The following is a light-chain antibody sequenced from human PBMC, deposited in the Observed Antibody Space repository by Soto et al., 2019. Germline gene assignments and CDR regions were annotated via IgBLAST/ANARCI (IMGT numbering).Light chain of an antibody. Sequence: QSVLTQPASVSGSPGQSITISCSGTRSDIGSYNYVAWYQQFPGKTPKILIYGVSNRPSGVSSRFSGSKSGNTASLTISGLQAEDEADYYCISYTGSSTSYAFGSGTKVTDL. CDR2: GVS. V-gene: IGLV2-14*01. J-gene: IGLJ1*01. CDR3: ISYTGSSTSYA. CDR1: RSDIGSYNY.